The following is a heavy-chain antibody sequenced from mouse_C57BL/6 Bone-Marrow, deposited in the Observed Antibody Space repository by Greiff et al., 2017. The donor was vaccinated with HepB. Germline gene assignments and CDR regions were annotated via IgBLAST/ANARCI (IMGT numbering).Heavy chain of an antibody. CDR3: TPIITTVVARAWFAY. CDR1: GFNIKDDY. J-gene: IGHJ3*01. Sequence: VQLKESGAELVRPGASVKLSCTASGFNIKDDYMHWVKQRPEQGLEWIGWIDPENGDTEYASKFQGKATITADTSSNTAYLQLSSLTSEDTAVYYCTPIITTVVARAWFAYWGQGTLVTVSA. D-gene: IGHD1-1*01. CDR2: IDPENGDT. V-gene: IGHV14-4*01.